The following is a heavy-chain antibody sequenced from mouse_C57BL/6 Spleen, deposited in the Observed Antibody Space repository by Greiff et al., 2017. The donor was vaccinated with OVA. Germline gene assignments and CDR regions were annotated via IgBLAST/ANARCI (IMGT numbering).Heavy chain of an antibody. D-gene: IGHD2-4*01. CDR2: INPNNGGT. Sequence: EVQLQQSGPELVKPGASVKIPCKASGYTFTDYNMDWVKQSHGKSLEWIGDINPNNGGTIYNQKFKGKATLTVDKSSSTAYMELRSLTSEDTAVYYCARDYYDYDGSWFAYWGQGTLVTVSA. CDR3: ARDYYDYDGSWFAY. V-gene: IGHV1-18*01. CDR1: GYTFTDYN. J-gene: IGHJ3*01.